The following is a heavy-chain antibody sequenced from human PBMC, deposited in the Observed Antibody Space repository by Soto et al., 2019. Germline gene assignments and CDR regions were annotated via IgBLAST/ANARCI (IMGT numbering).Heavy chain of an antibody. Sequence: SETLSLTCTVSGGSISSSSYYWGWIRQPPGKGLEWIGSIYYSGSTYYNPSLKSRVTISVDTSKNQFSLKLSSVTAADTAVYYCARQRPMIVVVNAIPNWFDPWGQGTLVTVSS. CDR3: ARQRPMIVVVNAIPNWFDP. J-gene: IGHJ5*02. V-gene: IGHV4-39*01. CDR2: IYYSGST. CDR1: GGSISSSSYY. D-gene: IGHD2-21*01.